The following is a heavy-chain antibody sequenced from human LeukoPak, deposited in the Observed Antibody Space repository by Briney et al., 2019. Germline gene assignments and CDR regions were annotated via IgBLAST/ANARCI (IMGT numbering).Heavy chain of an antibody. J-gene: IGHJ4*02. V-gene: IGHV3-30*18. Sequence: GMSLRLSCAASGFTFSSYGMHWVRQAPGKGLEWVAVISYDGSNKYYADSVKGRFTISRDNSKNTLYLQMNSLRAEDTAVYYCAKAGGYCPYWGQGTLVIVSS. CDR2: ISYDGSNK. CDR3: AKAGGYCPY. CDR1: GFTFSSYG. D-gene: IGHD3-22*01.